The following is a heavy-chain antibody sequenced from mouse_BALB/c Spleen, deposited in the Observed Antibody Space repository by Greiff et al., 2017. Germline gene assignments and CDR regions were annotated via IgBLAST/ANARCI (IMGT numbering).Heavy chain of an antibody. CDR3: ARGCYGSDAMDY. CDR1: GFTFSSYA. D-gene: IGHD1-1*01. Sequence: EVKLMESGGGLVKPGGSLKLSCAASGFTFSSYAMSWVRQTPEKRLEWVASISSGGSTYYPDSVKGRFTISRDNARNILYLQMSSLRSEDTAMYYCARGCYGSDAMDYWGQGTSVTVSS. V-gene: IGHV5-6-5*01. J-gene: IGHJ4*01. CDR2: ISSGGST.